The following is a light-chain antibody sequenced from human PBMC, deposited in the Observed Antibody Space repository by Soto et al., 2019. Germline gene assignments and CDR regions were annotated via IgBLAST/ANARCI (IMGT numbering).Light chain of an antibody. Sequence: DIVMTQSPDSLAVSLGERATINCRSSQSVLHSSNGKSYIAWYQQKPGQPPKLLIYWSSTRQSGVPDRFSGSGSGPDFTLTVSSLQAEDVAVYYCKQYQSLPFTFGPGTKVHIK. CDR1: QSVLHSSNGKSY. CDR3: KQYQSLPFT. CDR2: WSS. V-gene: IGKV4-1*01. J-gene: IGKJ3*01.